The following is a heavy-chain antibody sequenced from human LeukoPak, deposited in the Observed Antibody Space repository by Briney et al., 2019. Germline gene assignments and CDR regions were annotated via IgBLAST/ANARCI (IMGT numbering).Heavy chain of an antibody. Sequence: PGGSLRLSCAASGFTFSSYAMSWVRQAPGKGLEWVSAISGSGGSTYYADSVKGRFTISRDNSKNTLYLHMDSLRAEDTAVYYCAKALSSAIAVAGTRDYWGQGTLVSVSS. V-gene: IGHV3-23*01. J-gene: IGHJ4*02. CDR3: AKALSSAIAVAGTRDY. CDR1: GFTFSSYA. CDR2: ISGSGGST. D-gene: IGHD6-19*01.